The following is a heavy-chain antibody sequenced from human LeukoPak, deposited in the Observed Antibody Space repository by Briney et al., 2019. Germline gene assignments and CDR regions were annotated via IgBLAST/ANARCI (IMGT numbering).Heavy chain of an antibody. Sequence: RGESLKISCQSSGYNFTPYWIVWVRQMPGKGLEWMGITFAGYSYTIYSPSFQGQVTISVDKSISTAYLQWSSLKASDTAMYYCARPGLYGDYALYWGQGTLVTVSS. D-gene: IGHD4-17*01. V-gene: IGHV5-51*01. CDR2: TFAGYSYT. J-gene: IGHJ4*02. CDR1: GYNFTPYW. CDR3: ARPGLYGDYALY.